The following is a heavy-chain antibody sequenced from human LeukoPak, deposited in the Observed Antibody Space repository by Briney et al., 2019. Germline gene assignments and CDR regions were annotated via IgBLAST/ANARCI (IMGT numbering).Heavy chain of an antibody. V-gene: IGHV4-34*01. CDR3: ARCRITMVRGVIISRFDN. Sequence: SETLSLTCAVYGGSFSGYYWSWIRQPPGKGLEWIGEINHSGSTNYNPSLKSRVTISVDTSKNQFSLKLSSVTAADTAVYYCARCRITMVRGVIISRFDNWGQGTLVTVSS. CDR1: GGSFSGYY. CDR2: INHSGST. J-gene: IGHJ4*02. D-gene: IGHD3-10*01.